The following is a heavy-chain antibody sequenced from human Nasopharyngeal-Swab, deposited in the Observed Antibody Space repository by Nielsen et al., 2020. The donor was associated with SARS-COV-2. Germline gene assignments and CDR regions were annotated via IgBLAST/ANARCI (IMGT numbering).Heavy chain of an antibody. D-gene: IGHD4-17*01. CDR2: IYPGDSDT. CDR1: GYSFTSYW. Sequence: KVSCKGSGYSFTSYWIGWVRQMPGKGLEWMGIIYPGDSDTRYSLSFQGQVTISADKSISTAYLQWSSLKASDTAMYYCARPHLNGDYSNFDYWGQGTLVTVSS. J-gene: IGHJ4*02. V-gene: IGHV5-51*01. CDR3: ARPHLNGDYSNFDY.